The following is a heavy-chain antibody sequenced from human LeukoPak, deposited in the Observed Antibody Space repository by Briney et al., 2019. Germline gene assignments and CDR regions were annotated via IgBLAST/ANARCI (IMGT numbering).Heavy chain of an antibody. V-gene: IGHV3-33*01. CDR1: GFTFSSYG. Sequence: PGGSLRLSCAASGFTFSSYGMHWVRQAPGRGLEWVAVIWHDGSTKKYADSVKGRFTISRDNSKNTLYLQMNSLRAEDTAVYYCAREDYYDSSGPTTGMDVWGQGTTVTVSS. J-gene: IGHJ6*02. CDR2: IWHDGSTK. CDR3: AREDYYDSSGPTTGMDV. D-gene: IGHD3-22*01.